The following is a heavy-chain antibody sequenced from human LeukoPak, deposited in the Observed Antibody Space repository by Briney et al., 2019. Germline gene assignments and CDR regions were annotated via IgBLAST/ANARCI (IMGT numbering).Heavy chain of an antibody. D-gene: IGHD1-1*01. Sequence: GGSLRLSCAASGFTFSNYWMSWVRQAPGKGPEWVANIKEDGSEKYYVDSVKGRFTISRDNAKNSLYMQMNSLRAEDTAVYFCARGANELFRLVDVWGKGTTVTVSS. CDR1: GFTFSNYW. CDR3: ARGANELFRLVDV. V-gene: IGHV3-7*01. CDR2: IKEDGSEK. J-gene: IGHJ6*04.